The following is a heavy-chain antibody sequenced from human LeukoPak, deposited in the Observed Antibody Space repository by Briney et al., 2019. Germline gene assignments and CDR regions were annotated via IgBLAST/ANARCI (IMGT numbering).Heavy chain of an antibody. V-gene: IGHV3-9*01. J-gene: IGHJ3*02. CDR2: ISWNSGSI. CDR3: GGYYDSSGYYYGAFDI. Sequence: PGGSLRLSCAASGFTVSSNYMSWVRQAPGKGLEWVSGISWNSGSIGYADSVKGRFTISRDNAKNSLYLQMNSLRAEDTALYYCGGYYDSSGYYYGAFDIWGQGTMVTVSS. D-gene: IGHD3-22*01. CDR1: GFTVSSNY.